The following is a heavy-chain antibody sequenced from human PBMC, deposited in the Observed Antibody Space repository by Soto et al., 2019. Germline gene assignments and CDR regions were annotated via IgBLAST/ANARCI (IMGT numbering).Heavy chain of an antibody. CDR3: ARESCISTSCYRSYTRWFDP. D-gene: IGHD2-2*01. V-gene: IGHV4-59*01. J-gene: IGHJ5*02. Sequence: SETLSLTCVVSGGSLSSYYWSWIRQPPGKGLEWIGYIYYSGSTNYNPSLKSRVTISVDTSKNQFSLKLSSVTAADTAVYYCARESCISTSCYRSYTRWFDPWGQGTLVTVSS. CDR1: GGSLSSYY. CDR2: IYYSGST.